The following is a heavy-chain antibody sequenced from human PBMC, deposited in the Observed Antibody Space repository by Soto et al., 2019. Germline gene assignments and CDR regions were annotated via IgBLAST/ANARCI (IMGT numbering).Heavy chain of an antibody. CDR1: GYTLTELS. V-gene: IGHV1-24*01. J-gene: IGHJ2*01. D-gene: IGHD6-19*01. CDR3: ATTSWVGDSSGWYSWYFDL. CDR2: FDPEDGET. Sequence: QVQLVQSGAEVKKPGASVKVSCKVSGYTLTELSMHWVRQAPGKGLEWMGGFDPEDGETIYAQKFQGRVTMTEDTSTDTAYMELSSLRSEDTAVYYCATTSWVGDSSGWYSWYFDLWGRGTLVTVSS.